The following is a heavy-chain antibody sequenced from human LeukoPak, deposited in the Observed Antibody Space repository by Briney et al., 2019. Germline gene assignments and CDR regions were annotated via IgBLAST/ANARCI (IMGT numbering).Heavy chain of an antibody. J-gene: IGHJ4*02. CDR1: GYTLTELS. D-gene: IGHD5-12*01. CDR3: ARGRGSSAYDPTDY. V-gene: IGHV1-24*01. CDR2: FDPEDGET. Sequence: ASVKVSCKVSGYTLTELSMHWVRQAPGKGLERMGGFDPEDGETIYAQKFQGRVTMTEDTSTDTAYMELSSLISDDAAVYYCARGRGSSAYDPTDYWGQGTLVTVSS.